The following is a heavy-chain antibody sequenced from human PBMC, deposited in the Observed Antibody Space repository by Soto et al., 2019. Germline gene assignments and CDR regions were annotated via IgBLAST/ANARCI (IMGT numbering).Heavy chain of an antibody. J-gene: IGHJ5*02. CDR3: ARIPVDTYMINWFDP. CDR1: GGSVSSGDYY. D-gene: IGHD5-18*01. CDR2: IYYSGST. V-gene: IGHV4-61*08. Sequence: SETLSLTCTVSGGSVSSGDYYWSWIRQPPGKGLEWIGYIYYSGSTNYNPSLKSRVSISLDTSKNQFSLRLTSVTAADTAVYYCARIPVDTYMINWFDPWGQGTLVTVS.